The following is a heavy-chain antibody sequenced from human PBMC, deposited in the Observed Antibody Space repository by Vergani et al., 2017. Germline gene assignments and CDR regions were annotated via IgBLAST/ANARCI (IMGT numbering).Heavy chain of an antibody. D-gene: IGHD3-10*01. Sequence: QVQLQESGPGLVKPSETLSLTCAVSGYSISSGYYWGWIRQPPGRGLEWIGSIYHSGSTYYNPSLKSRVTISVDTSKNQFSLKLSSVTAADTAVYYCVRRNNVVRETDYFDYWGQGTLVTVSS. J-gene: IGHJ4*02. CDR3: VRRNNVVRETDYFDY. CDR1: GYSISSGYY. CDR2: IYHSGST. V-gene: IGHV4-38-2*01.